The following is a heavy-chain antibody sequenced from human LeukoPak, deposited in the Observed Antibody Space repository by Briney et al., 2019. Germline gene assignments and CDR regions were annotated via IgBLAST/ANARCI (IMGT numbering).Heavy chain of an antibody. D-gene: IGHD4-17*01. CDR1: GGSISSSSYY. V-gene: IGHV4-39*01. CDR2: IYYSGST. J-gene: IGHJ4*02. Sequence: SETLSLTCTVSGGSISSSSYYWGWIRQPPGKGLEWIGSIYYSGSTYYNPSLKSRVTISVDTSKNQFSLKLSSVTAADTAVYYCARNTDFQKCGDSLSFDYWGQGTLVTVSS. CDR3: ARNTDFQKCGDSLSFDY.